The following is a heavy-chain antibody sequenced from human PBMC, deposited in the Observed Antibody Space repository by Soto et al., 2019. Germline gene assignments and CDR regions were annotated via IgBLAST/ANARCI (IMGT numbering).Heavy chain of an antibody. Sequence: QVQLQQWGAGLLKPSETLSLTCAVYGGSFSGYYWSWIRQPPGKGLEWIGEINHSGSTNYNPSLKSRVPISVDTSKNQFSLKLSSVTAADTAVYYWARGPIVVVVAATDWFDPWGQGTLVTVSS. CDR3: ARGPIVVVVAATDWFDP. J-gene: IGHJ5*02. D-gene: IGHD2-15*01. CDR1: GGSFSGYY. CDR2: INHSGST. V-gene: IGHV4-34*01.